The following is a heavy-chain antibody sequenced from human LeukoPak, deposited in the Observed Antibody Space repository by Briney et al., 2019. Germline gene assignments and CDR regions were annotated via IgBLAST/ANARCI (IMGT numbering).Heavy chain of an antibody. D-gene: IGHD5-12*01. CDR3: ARDRSGYDPYFDY. CDR1: GFTFSSYA. V-gene: IGHV3-23*01. CDR2: ISGSGGSA. Sequence: GGSLRLSCAASGFTFSSYAMSRVRQAPGKGLEWVSAISGSGGSAYYADSVKGRFTISRDNSKNTLYLQMNSLRAEDTAVYYCARDRSGYDPYFDYWGQGTLVTVSS. J-gene: IGHJ4*02.